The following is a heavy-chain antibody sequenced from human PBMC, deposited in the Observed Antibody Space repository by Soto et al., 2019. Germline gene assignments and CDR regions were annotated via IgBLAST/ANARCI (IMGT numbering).Heavy chain of an antibody. CDR1: GGSISSGVYY. CDR3: ARESGSYYNWFDP. V-gene: IGHV4-31*03. J-gene: IGHJ5*02. CDR2: IYYSGST. Sequence: SETLSLTCTVSGGSISSGVYYWSWIRQHPGKGLEWIGYIYYSGSTYYNPSLKSRVTISVDTSKNQFSLKLSSVTAADTAVYYCARESGSYYNWFDPWGQGTPVTVSS. D-gene: IGHD3-10*01.